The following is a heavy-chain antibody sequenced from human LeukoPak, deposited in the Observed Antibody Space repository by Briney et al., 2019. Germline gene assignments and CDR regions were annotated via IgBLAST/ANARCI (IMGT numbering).Heavy chain of an antibody. V-gene: IGHV3-48*01. J-gene: IGHJ6*03. CDR3: ARGRAGRGYSYVIYYYYYMDV. D-gene: IGHD5-18*01. CDR1: GFTFSNYS. Sequence: GGSLRLSCEASGFTFSNYSMNWVRQAPGKGLEWVSYIRSSSTTIYYADSVKGRFTISRDNAKNSLYLQMNSLRAEDTAVYYCARGRAGRGYSYVIYYYYYMDVWGKGTTVTVSS. CDR2: IRSSSTTI.